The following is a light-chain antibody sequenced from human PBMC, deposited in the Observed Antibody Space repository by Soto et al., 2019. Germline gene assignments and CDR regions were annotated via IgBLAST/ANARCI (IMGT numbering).Light chain of an antibody. V-gene: IGLV2-14*03. J-gene: IGLJ1*01. CDR1: SNEVDGYDY. CDR2: DVN. CDR3: SSYTSSAPFYV. Sequence: QSALTQPSSLSGSPGQSITISRPGASNEVDGYDYVSWYQQHPGQAPKLMIYDVNNRPSGVSYRFSGSKSGDTASLTISGLQAEDDADYYCSSYTSSAPFYVFGTGTKVTVL.